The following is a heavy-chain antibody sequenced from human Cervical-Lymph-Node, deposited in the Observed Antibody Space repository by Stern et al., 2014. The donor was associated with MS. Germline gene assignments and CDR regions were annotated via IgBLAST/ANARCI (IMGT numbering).Heavy chain of an antibody. CDR2: INPNSGGP. V-gene: IGHV1-2*04. Sequence: VQLVQSGAEVKKPGASVKVSCKASGYTFTGYYMHWVRQAPGQGLEWMGWINPNSGGPHYAQKVQGWCALTRDTSISTGYMELSRLRSDDTAGYYCARGDRIAAAGSNWFDPWGQGTLVTVSS. J-gene: IGHJ5*02. CDR1: GYTFTGYY. D-gene: IGHD6-13*01. CDR3: ARGDRIAAAGSNWFDP.